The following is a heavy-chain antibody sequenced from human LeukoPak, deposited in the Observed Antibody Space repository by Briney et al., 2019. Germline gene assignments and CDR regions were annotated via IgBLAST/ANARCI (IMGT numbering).Heavy chain of an antibody. V-gene: IGHV3-30-3*01. CDR2: ISYDGSNK. J-gene: IGHJ3*02. CDR3: AKDHGGSSGSYNAFDI. Sequence: GGSLRLSCAASGFTFSSYAMPWVRRAPGKGREGVEVISYDGSNKYYANSVKGRFTISRDNSKNTLYLQMNSLRAEDTAVYYCAKDHGGSSGSYNAFDIWGQGTMVTVSS. CDR1: GFTFSSYA. D-gene: IGHD1-26*01.